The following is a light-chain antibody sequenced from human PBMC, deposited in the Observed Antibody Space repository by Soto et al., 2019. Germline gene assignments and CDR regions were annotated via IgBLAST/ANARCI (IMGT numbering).Light chain of an antibody. Sequence: EIVLTQSPGTLSLSPGERATLSCRASQSVSDNYLAWYRQKPGQAPRLLIYGASSRATGIPDRFSGSGSGTDFTLTISRLEPEDFAVYYCQQYGGSPRVTFGGGTKVEIK. J-gene: IGKJ4*01. CDR3: QQYGGSPRVT. CDR1: QSVSDNY. V-gene: IGKV3-20*01. CDR2: GAS.